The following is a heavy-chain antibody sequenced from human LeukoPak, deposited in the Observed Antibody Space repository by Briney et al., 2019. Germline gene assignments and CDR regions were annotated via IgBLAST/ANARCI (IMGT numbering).Heavy chain of an antibody. D-gene: IGHD3/OR15-3a*01. V-gene: IGHV3-7*01. Sequence: GGSLRLSCAASGFTFTDHWMSWVRQAPGKGLEWVANINEDGSEKYYVDSVKGRFTISRDNAKKSLYLQMNSLRAEDTAVYYRAEGGTGVSRDYWGQGTLVTVAS. CDR2: INEDGSEK. CDR1: GFTFTDHW. J-gene: IGHJ4*02. CDR3: AEGGTGVSRDY.